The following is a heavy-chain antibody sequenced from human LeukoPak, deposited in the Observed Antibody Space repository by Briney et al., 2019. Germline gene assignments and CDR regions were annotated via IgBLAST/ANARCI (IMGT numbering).Heavy chain of an antibody. Sequence: GGSLRLSCAPSGFTSSSFAISSVRQAPGRGLEWVSANSGSGGSTYYADSVKGRFTISRDNSKNTLYLQMNSLRAEDTAVYYSAKDVLRYFDWLFVIGAFDIWGQRTMVTVSS. V-gene: IGHV3-23*01. CDR2: NSGSGGST. CDR3: AKDVLRYFDWLFVIGAFDI. D-gene: IGHD3-9*01. CDR1: GFTSSSFA. J-gene: IGHJ3*02.